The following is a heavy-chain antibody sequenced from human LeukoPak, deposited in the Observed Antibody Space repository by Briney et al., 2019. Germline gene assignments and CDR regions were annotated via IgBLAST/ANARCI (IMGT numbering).Heavy chain of an antibody. D-gene: IGHD3-10*01. Sequence: PGGSLRLSCAASGFTFSDYYMSWIRQAPGKGLEWVSYISSSGSTIYYADSVKGRFTISRDNAKNSLYLQMNSLRAEDTAVYYCAREPLWFGETSHFDYWGQGTLVTVSS. CDR1: GFTFSDYY. CDR3: AREPLWFGETSHFDY. J-gene: IGHJ4*02. V-gene: IGHV3-11*01. CDR2: ISSSGSTI.